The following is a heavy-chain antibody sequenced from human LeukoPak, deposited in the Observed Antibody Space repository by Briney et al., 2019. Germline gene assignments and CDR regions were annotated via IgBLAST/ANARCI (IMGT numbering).Heavy chain of an antibody. J-gene: IGHJ4*02. CDR3: ARGRPGYYFES. CDR1: GFIVRSDY. V-gene: IGHV3-66*01. CDR2: IYSGGTT. Sequence: GVSLRLSCAASGFIVRSDYMNWVRQAPGKGLEWVSVIYSGGTTYYADSAKGRFTISRDNARNTLYLQMNSLRAEDTAVYFCARGRPGYYFESWGQGTLVTVSS. D-gene: IGHD2-15*01.